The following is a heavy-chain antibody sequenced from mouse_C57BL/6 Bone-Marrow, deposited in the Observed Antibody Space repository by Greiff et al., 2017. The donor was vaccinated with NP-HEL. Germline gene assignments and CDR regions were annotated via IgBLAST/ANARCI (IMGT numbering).Heavy chain of an antibody. CDR3: TTVYYGSSYDY. V-gene: IGHV14-4*01. CDR1: GFNIKDDY. D-gene: IGHD1-1*01. J-gene: IGHJ2*01. CDR2: IDPENGDT. Sequence: VQLQQSGAELVRPGASVKLSCTASGFNIKDDYMHWVKQRPEQGLEWIGWIDPENGDTEYASKFQGKATITADTSSNTAYLQLSSRTAEDTAVYYCTTVYYGSSYDYWGQGTTLTVSS.